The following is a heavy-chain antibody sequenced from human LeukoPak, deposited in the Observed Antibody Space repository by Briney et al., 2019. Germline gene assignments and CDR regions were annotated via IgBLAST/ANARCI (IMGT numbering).Heavy chain of an antibody. J-gene: IGHJ6*04. CDR2: ISSSGSTI. CDR1: GFTFSSYE. Sequence: PGGSLRLSCAASGFTFSSYEMYWVRQAPGKGLEWVSCISSSGSTIYYADSVKGRFTISRDNAKNSLYLQMNSLRAEDTAVYYCAELGITMIGGVWGKGTTVTISS. CDR3: AELGITMIGGV. D-gene: IGHD3-10*02. V-gene: IGHV3-48*03.